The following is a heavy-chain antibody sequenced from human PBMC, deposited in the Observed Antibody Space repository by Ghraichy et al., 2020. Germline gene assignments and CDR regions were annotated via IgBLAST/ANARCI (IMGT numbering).Heavy chain of an antibody. J-gene: IGHJ4*02. CDR3: ARARLINWNYFRRGTNFDY. CDR2: INHSGST. V-gene: IGHV4-34*01. D-gene: IGHD1-7*01. CDR1: GGSFSGYY. Sequence: SETLSLTCAVYGGSFSGYYWSWIRQPPGKGLEWIGEINHSGSTNYNPSLKSRVTISVDTSKNQFSLRLSSVTAADTAVYYCARARLINWNYFRRGTNFDYWGQGTLVIVYS.